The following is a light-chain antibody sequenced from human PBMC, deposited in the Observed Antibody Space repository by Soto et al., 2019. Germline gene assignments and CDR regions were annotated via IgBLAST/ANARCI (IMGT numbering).Light chain of an antibody. Sequence: QSALTQPASVSGSPGQSITISCTGTSSDVGYYNYVSWYQHHPGKVPKLIIYEVSSRPSGVSYRFSGSKSGNTASLTISGLQAEDEADYYCSSYTTSYTQVFGGGTKLTVL. V-gene: IGLV2-14*01. CDR3: SSYTTSYTQV. CDR1: SSDVGYYNY. J-gene: IGLJ3*02. CDR2: EVS.